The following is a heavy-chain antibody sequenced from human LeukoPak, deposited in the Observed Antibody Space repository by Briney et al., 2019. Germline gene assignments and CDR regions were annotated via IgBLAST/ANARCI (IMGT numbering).Heavy chain of an antibody. Sequence: GGSLRLSCAASGFTFSSYSMNWVRQAPGKGLEWVSSISSSSSYIYYADSVKGRFTISRDNAKNTLYLQMNSLRAEDTAVYYCAKPRTGYCSSTSCYLDEFDYWGQGTLVTVSS. CDR2: ISSSSSYI. V-gene: IGHV3-21*04. CDR3: AKPRTGYCSSTSCYLDEFDY. J-gene: IGHJ4*02. D-gene: IGHD2-2*01. CDR1: GFTFSSYS.